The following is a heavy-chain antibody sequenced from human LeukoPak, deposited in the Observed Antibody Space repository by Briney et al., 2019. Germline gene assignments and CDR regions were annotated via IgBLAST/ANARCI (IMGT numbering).Heavy chain of an antibody. V-gene: IGHV4-59*12. D-gene: IGHD3-22*01. CDR3: ARVDYDYYDSSGSTYYFDY. CDR2: IYYSGST. CDR1: GGSISSYY. J-gene: IGHJ4*02. Sequence: PSQTLSLTCTVSGGSISSYYWSWIRQPPGKGLEWIGYIYYSGSTNYNPSLKSRVTISVDTSKNQFSLKLSSVTAADTAVYYCARVDYDYYDSSGSTYYFDYWGQGTLVTVSS.